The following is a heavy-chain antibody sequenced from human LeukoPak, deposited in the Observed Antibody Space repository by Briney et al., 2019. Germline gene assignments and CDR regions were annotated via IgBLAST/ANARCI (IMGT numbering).Heavy chain of an antibody. CDR1: GGTFSSYA. D-gene: IGHD5-18*01. J-gene: IGHJ6*03. Sequence: SVKVSCKASGGTFSSYAISWVRQAPGQGLEWMGGIIPIFGTANYAQKFQGRVTITTDESTSTAYMELSSLRSEDTAGYYCARDPGGYSYGTRYYYYMDVWGKGTTVTVSS. CDR3: ARDPGGYSYGTRYYYYMDV. CDR2: IIPIFGTA. V-gene: IGHV1-69*05.